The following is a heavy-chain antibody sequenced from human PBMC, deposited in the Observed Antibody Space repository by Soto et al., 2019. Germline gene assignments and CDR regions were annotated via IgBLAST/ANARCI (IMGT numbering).Heavy chain of an antibody. CDR3: ACEQQLATFQH. CDR2: INAGSGNT. J-gene: IGHJ1*01. D-gene: IGHD6-13*01. Sequence: ASGKVSCKASGYTFTNYAIRWVRQAPGQRLEWMGWINAGSGNTKYSQRFEGRVSITRDTSASTAYMEVSSLTSEDTAVYYCACEQQLATFQHWGQGTLVTVSS. V-gene: IGHV1-3*01. CDR1: GYTFTNYA.